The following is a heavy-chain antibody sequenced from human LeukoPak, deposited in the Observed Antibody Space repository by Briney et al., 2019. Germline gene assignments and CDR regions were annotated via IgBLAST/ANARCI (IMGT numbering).Heavy chain of an antibody. CDR1: GFTFSSYW. CDR3: ARVTVSSSEVIFDY. D-gene: IGHD1-20*01. J-gene: IGHJ4*02. V-gene: IGHV3-74*01. Sequence: PGGSLRLSCVASGFTFSSYWMHWVRQAPGKGLVWVPRINSDGRTITYADSVKGRFTISRDNAKNTLYLQMNSLRAEDTAVYYCARVTVSSSEVIFDYWGQGSLVTVSS. CDR2: INSDGRTI.